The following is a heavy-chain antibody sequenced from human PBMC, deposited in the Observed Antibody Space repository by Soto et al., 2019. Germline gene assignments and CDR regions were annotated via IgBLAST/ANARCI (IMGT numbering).Heavy chain of an antibody. CDR1: GFSFNVYS. CDR3: ARDVWHCISNSSYFYGMDV. D-gene: IGHD4-4*01. Sequence: QEQVVESGGGVVQPGRSLRLSCTVSGFSFNVYSIHWVRQAPGRGLEWVAVVSPDGSRTYYADSVKGRFIISRDNSKEMVSLQMNSLGLEDTAVYYCARDVWHCISNSSYFYGMDVWGQGTRVTVSS. CDR2: VSPDGSRT. J-gene: IGHJ6*02. V-gene: IGHV3-30-3*01.